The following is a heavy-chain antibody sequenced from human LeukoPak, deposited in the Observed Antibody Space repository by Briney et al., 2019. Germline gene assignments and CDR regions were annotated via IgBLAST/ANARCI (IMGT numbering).Heavy chain of an antibody. V-gene: IGHV3-21*01. CDR1: GFTFSSYS. J-gene: IGHJ4*02. CDR3: AGYGSGSYYRIY. Sequence: GGFLRLSCAAPGFTFSSYSMNWVRQAPGKGLEWVSSISSSSSYIYYADSVKGRFTISRDNAKNSLYLQMNSLRAEDTAVYYCAGYGSGSYYRIYWGQGTLVTVSS. CDR2: ISSSSSYI. D-gene: IGHD3-10*01.